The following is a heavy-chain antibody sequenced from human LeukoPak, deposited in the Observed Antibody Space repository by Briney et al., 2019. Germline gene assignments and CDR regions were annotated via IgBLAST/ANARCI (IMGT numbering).Heavy chain of an antibody. Sequence: AGGSLRLSCAASGFTFSGSAMHWVRQASGKGLEWVGRISSKANSYATVYAASVKGRFTISRDDSKNTAYLRMNSLKTEDTAVYYCTIHDFSSDYWGQGTLVTVFS. CDR2: ISSKANSYAT. D-gene: IGHD3-3*01. V-gene: IGHV3-73*01. CDR1: GFTFSGSA. CDR3: TIHDFSSDY. J-gene: IGHJ4*02.